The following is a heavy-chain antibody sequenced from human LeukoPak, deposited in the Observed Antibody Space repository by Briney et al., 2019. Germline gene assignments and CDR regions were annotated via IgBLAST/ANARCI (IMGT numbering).Heavy chain of an antibody. CDR1: GFTFSRFG. CDR2: ISSGSSTI. CDR3: ARQGYFYYYMDV. V-gene: IGHV3-48*04. Sequence: GGSLRLSCAASGFTFSRFGMNWVRQAPGKGLEWVSYISSGSSTILYADSVKGRFTISRDDAKNSLYLQMNSLRAEDTAVYYCARQGYFYYYMDVWGKGTTVTVSS. J-gene: IGHJ6*03.